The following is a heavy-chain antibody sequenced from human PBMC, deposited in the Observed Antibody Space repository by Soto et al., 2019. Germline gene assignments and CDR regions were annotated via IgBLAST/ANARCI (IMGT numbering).Heavy chain of an antibody. CDR3: FGRAHNPKEGIVVVPASRPHYYYGMDV. Sequence: GGSLRLSCAASGFTFSSYAMGWVRQAPGKGLEWVSAVSGSGGSTYYADSVKGRFTISRDNSKNTLYLQMNSLRAEDTAVYYCFGRAHNPKEGIVVVPASRPHYYYGMDVWGQGTTVTVSS. J-gene: IGHJ6*02. CDR2: VSGSGGST. CDR1: GFTFSSYA. D-gene: IGHD2-2*01. V-gene: IGHV3-23*01.